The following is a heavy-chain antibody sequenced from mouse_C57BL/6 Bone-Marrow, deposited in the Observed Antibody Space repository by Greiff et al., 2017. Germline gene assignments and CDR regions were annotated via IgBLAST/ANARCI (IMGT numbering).Heavy chain of an antibody. CDR1: GYTFTSYC. J-gene: IGHJ4*01. Sequence: QVQLQQSGAELAKPGASVKLSCKASGYTFTSYCMHWVKQRPGPGLEWIVYLNPSSGHPSYNQKFKDKATLTADKSSSTAYRQRSSLTYEESAFYYCARFSSYPMDYGGQGTSVTVSS. CDR2: LNPSSGHP. V-gene: IGHV1-7*01. D-gene: IGHD2-12*01. CDR3: ARFSSYPMDY.